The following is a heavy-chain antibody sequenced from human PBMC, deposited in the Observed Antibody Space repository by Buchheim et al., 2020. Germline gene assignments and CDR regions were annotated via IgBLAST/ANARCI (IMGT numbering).Heavy chain of an antibody. Sequence: EVQLLESGGGLVQSGGSLRLSCAAPGFTFSSYAMSWVRQAPGKGLEWVSTISGSGGSTYYADSVKGRFTISRDNSKNTLYLQMSSLRAEDTAVYYCAKARTPVGYYYGMDVWGQGTT. CDR2: ISGSGGST. CDR3: AKARTPVGYYYGMDV. D-gene: IGHD3-3*01. J-gene: IGHJ6*02. CDR1: GFTFSSYA. V-gene: IGHV3-23*01.